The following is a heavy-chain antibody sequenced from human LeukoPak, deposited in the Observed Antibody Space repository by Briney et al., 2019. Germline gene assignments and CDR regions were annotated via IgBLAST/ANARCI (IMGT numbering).Heavy chain of an antibody. CDR1: GGSISSYY. J-gene: IGHJ4*02. D-gene: IGHD2-2*01. Sequence: SETLSLTCTVSGGSISSYYWSWIRQPAGNGLEWIGRIYTSGSTNYNPSLKSRVTISVDKSKNQFSLKLSSVAAADTAVYYCASSTVVPYYFDYWGQGTLVTVSS. V-gene: IGHV4-4*07. CDR3: ASSTVVPYYFDY. CDR2: IYTSGST.